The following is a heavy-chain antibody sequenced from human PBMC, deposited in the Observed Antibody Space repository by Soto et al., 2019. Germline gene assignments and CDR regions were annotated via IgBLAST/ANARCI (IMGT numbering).Heavy chain of an antibody. V-gene: IGHV1-69*13. D-gene: IGHD6-19*01. CDR1: RVAFSKFI. CDR2: IIPIFGTA. CDR3: AKVRYSSPMGYYYGMDV. Sequence: SVKVSCKASRVAFSKFIVTWVRQAPGLGLEWVGGIIPIFGTANYAQKFQGRVTITADGSTSTSYMEVNNLRSEDTAVYYCAKVRYSSPMGYYYGMDVWGQGTTVTVSS. J-gene: IGHJ6*02.